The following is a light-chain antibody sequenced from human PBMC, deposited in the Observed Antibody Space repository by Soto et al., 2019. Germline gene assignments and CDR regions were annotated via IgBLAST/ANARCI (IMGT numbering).Light chain of an antibody. CDR3: QQANSFPLT. CDR1: HDISSY. CDR2: DAS. J-gene: IGKJ4*01. V-gene: IGKV1-9*01. Sequence: DIQLTQSPSFLSASVGDRVTITCRASHDISSYLTWYQQKPGKAPTVLIYDASSLESGVPSRFSGSGSGTDFTLTISSLQPEDFATYYCQQANSFPLTFGGGTKVDIK.